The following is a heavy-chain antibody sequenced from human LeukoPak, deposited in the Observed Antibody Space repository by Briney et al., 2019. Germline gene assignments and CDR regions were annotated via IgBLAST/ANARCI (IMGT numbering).Heavy chain of an antibody. Sequence: SVKVSCKASGGTFSSYASNWVRQAPGRGLEWMGGIIPIFGTSNNAHKFQGRLTITTDESTSTAYMELSSLRSDDTAVYYCARGLVYSSSWLSFYYCYYMDVWGKGTTVTVSS. CDR2: IIPIFGTS. D-gene: IGHD6-13*01. CDR1: GGTFSSYA. CDR3: ARGLVYSSSWLSFYYCYYMDV. V-gene: IGHV1-69*05. J-gene: IGHJ6*03.